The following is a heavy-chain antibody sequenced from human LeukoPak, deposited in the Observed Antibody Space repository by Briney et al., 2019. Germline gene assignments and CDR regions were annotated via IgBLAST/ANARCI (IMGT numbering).Heavy chain of an antibody. Sequence: GGSLRLSCAASGFTFCSYGMHWVRQAPGKGLEWVAVISYDGSNKYYADSVKGRFTISRDNSKNTLYLQMNSLRAEDTAVYYCAKDFPIPYWGQGTLVTVSS. CDR2: ISYDGSNK. CDR1: GFTFCSYG. CDR3: AKDFPIPY. V-gene: IGHV3-30*18. J-gene: IGHJ4*02.